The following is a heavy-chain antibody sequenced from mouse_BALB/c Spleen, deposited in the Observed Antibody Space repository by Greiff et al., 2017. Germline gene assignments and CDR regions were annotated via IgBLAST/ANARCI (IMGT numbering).Heavy chain of an antibody. CDR1: GFTFSDYY. V-gene: IGHV5-4*02. CDR2: ISDGGSYT. CDR3: ARGYYYGSSSAWFAY. J-gene: IGHJ3*01. D-gene: IGHD1-1*01. Sequence: EVKLMESGGGLVKPGGSLKLSCAASGFTFSDYYMYWVRQTPEKRLEWVATISDGGSYTYYPDSVKGRFTISRDNAKNNLYLQMSSLKSEDTAMYYCARGYYYGSSSAWFAYWGQGTLVTVSA.